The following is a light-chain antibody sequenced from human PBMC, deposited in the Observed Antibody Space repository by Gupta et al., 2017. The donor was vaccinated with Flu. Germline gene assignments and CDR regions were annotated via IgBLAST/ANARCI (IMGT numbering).Light chain of an antibody. CDR1: HSDVGGYQF. Sequence: QSALTQPASVSGSPGQSITIFCSGTHSDVGGYQFVTWYQHHPGRAPKLLIYEVTKRPSEISDRFSGSKSGNTASLTISGLQPEDEADYFCSSYTDANTWVFGSGSRVTVL. CDR3: SSYTDANTWV. V-gene: IGLV2-14*01. J-gene: IGLJ1*01. CDR2: EVT.